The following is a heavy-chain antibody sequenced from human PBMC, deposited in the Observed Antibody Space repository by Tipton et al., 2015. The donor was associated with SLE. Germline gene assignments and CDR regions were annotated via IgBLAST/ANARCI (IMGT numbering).Heavy chain of an antibody. CDR2: IDHSGVI. V-gene: IGHV4-39*02. J-gene: IGHJ2*01. CDR1: GGSITTRSYY. Sequence: TLSLTCIVSGGSITTRSYYWGLIRQPPGKGLEWIGVIDHSGVIHYNPSLKSRVTISRDTSGNHFSLNLNSVTASDTAVYYCARAEFSSNWYMYWHFDLWRRGTLVTVSS. D-gene: IGHD6-13*01. CDR3: ARAEFSSNWYMYWHFDL.